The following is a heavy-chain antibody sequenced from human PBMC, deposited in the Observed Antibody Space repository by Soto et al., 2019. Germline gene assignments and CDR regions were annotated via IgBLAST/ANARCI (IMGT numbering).Heavy chain of an antibody. CDR3: ARGSIAARGRYYYGMDV. V-gene: IGHV1-69*13. CDR1: GGTFSSYA. D-gene: IGHD6-6*01. J-gene: IGHJ6*02. Sequence: ASVKVSCKASGGTFSSYAISWVRQAPGQGLEWMGGIIPIFGTANYAQKFQGRVTITADESTSTAYMELSSLRSEDTAVYYCARGSIAARGRYYYGMDVWGQGTTVTV. CDR2: IIPIFGTA.